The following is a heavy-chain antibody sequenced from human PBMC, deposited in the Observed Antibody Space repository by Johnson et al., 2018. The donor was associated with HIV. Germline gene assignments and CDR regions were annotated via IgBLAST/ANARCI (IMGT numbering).Heavy chain of an antibody. D-gene: IGHD2-2*01. V-gene: IGHV3-30-3*01. CDR3: AREGGYGSSTSCFRDWASACDI. J-gene: IGHJ3*02. CDR2: ISYDGSNK. Sequence: QVQLVESGGGVVQPGRSLRLSCAASGFTFSSYAMHWVRQAPGKGLEWVAVISYDGSNKYYADSVKGRFTISRDNSKNTLYLQMNSLRAEDTAVYYCAREGGYGSSTSCFRDWASACDIWGQGTMVTVSS. CDR1: GFTFSSYA.